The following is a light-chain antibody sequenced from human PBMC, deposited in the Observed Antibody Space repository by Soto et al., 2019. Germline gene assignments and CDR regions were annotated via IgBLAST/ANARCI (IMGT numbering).Light chain of an antibody. CDR1: QGISSY. Sequence: DIQLTQSPSFLSASVGDRVTITCRASQGISSYLAWYQQKPGKAPKLLIYAASTLQSGVPSRFSGSGSGTEFPLTISSLQPEDFATEYCQQLNSYPRTFGPGTKVDIK. V-gene: IGKV1-9*01. CDR3: QQLNSYPRT. CDR2: AAS. J-gene: IGKJ3*01.